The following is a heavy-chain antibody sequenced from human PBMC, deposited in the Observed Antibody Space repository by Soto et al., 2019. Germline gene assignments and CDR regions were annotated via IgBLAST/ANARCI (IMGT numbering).Heavy chain of an antibody. V-gene: IGHV4-34*01. Sequence: PSETLSLTCAVYGGSFNGYFWTWIRQSPGKGLEWIGEVNHRRSSNYNPSLKSRVTISVDTSKNQFSLKLSSVTAADTSVYFCGRGRRDSSNFINRGAFDIWAQGTMVTVSS. CDR2: VNHRRSS. CDR1: GGSFNGYF. CDR3: GRGRRDSSNFINRGAFDI. J-gene: IGHJ3*02. D-gene: IGHD6-13*01.